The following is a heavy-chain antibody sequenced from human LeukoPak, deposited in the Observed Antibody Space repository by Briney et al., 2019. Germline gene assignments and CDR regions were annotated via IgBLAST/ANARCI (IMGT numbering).Heavy chain of an antibody. V-gene: IGHV4-59*08. D-gene: IGHD6-6*01. CDR2: IYNSGST. J-gene: IGHJ6*03. CDR3: ARHVSDTSSSYYYYHMDV. CDR1: GGSIRSYY. Sequence: SETLSLTCTVSGGSIRSYYWSWIRQPPGKGLEWIGYIYNSGSTNYNPSLKSRVTISVDTSKTQLSLRLSSVTAADTAVYYCARHVSDTSSSYYYYHMDVWGKGTTVTVSS.